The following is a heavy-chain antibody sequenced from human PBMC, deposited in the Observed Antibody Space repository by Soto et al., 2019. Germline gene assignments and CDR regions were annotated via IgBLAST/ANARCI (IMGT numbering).Heavy chain of an antibody. CDR3: ARDNGYDAATLDY. Sequence: EVQLVESGGGLVKPGGSLRLSCAASGFTFSTCSMNWVRQAPGKGLEWVSSISSSSSNIYYADSVKGRFTISRDNAKNSLYLQMNRLRAADTAVYYCARDNGYDAATLDYWGQGTLVTVSS. V-gene: IGHV3-21*02. CDR1: GFTFSTCS. J-gene: IGHJ4*02. CDR2: ISSSSSNI. D-gene: IGHD5-12*01.